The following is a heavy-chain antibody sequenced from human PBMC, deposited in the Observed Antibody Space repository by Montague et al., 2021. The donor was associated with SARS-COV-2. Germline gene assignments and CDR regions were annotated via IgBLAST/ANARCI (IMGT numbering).Heavy chain of an antibody. CDR3: ARLNGWGIVFLVAVPSKNYYLDV. D-gene: IGHD2-21*01. CDR2: IDHSGTT. Sequence: SETLSLTCTVSGGSFHDYYWTWLRQPPGKGPEWIGEIDHSGTTNYNPSLKSRLSISVDTSKDQFSLTLNSVTAAETAAYYCARLNGWGIVFLVAVPSKNYYLDVWGRGTLVTVSS. J-gene: IGHJ2*01. V-gene: IGHV4-34*01. CDR1: GGSFHDYY.